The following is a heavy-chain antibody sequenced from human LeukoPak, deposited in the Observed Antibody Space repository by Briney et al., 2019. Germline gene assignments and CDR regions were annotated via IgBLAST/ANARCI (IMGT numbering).Heavy chain of an antibody. CDR2: ITTGGTDT. Sequence: GGSLRLSCAASGFTFSTYAMHGVRQAPAKGLGWGEVITTGGTDTSYAASVKGRFTISRNNSKNTLELRMNSLRVDDKAVYYCARGALPPTQPIYDWGQGTLLTVSS. V-gene: IGHV3-30*04. D-gene: IGHD3-3*01. CDR1: GFTFSTYA. J-gene: IGHJ4*02. CDR3: ARGALPPTQPIYD.